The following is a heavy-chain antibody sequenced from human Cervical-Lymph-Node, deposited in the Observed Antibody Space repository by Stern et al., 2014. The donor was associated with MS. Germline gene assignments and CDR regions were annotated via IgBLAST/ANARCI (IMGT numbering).Heavy chain of an antibody. CDR3: ARSGLGGAVGS. J-gene: IGHJ5*02. V-gene: IGHV1-46*04. CDR2: IVPGVGST. CDR1: GYSFPRYD. D-gene: IGHD3-10*01. Sequence: VQLVESGAEVKQPGASVKVSCKTSGYSFPRYDIHWVRQAPGQGLECMGLIVPGVGSTTYAQTWQGRVSMTRDTSATTVYMELRSLRSEDTAVYYCARSGLGGAVGSWGQGTLVTVSA.